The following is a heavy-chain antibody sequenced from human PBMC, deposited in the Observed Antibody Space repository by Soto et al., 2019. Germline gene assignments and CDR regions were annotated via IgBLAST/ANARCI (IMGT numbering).Heavy chain of an antibody. J-gene: IGHJ5*02. Sequence: GGSLRLSCAASGFTFSSYSMNWVRQAPGKGLEWVSSISSNRSNIYYADSVKGRFTISRDNSKNTLYLQMNSLRAEDTAVYYCARDRIPNSPRRITMVRGVIITVPWFDPWGQGTLVTVSS. CDR1: GFTFSSYS. CDR2: ISSNRSNI. D-gene: IGHD3-10*01. CDR3: ARDRIPNSPRRITMVRGVIITVPWFDP. V-gene: IGHV3-21*01.